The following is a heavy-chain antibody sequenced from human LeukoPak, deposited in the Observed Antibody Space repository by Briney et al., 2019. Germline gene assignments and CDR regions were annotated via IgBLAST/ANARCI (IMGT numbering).Heavy chain of an antibody. D-gene: IGHD2-8*01. Sequence: GESLKSSCKGSGYSFSSYWIGCGRQMPGKGVVWMGIIFPGDSDTRYSPSFQGHVTISADKSISTAYMQWNSLKASDTAMYFCARRNDYYGLDGWGQGITVTVSS. V-gene: IGHV5-51*01. CDR2: IFPGDSDT. CDR3: ARRNDYYGLDG. CDR1: GYSFSSYW. J-gene: IGHJ6*02.